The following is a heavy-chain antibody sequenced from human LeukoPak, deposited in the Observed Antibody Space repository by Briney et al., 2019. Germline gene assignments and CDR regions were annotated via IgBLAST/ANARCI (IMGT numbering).Heavy chain of an antibody. V-gene: IGHV3-11*06. D-gene: IGHD1-1*01. Sequence: GGSLRLSCAASGFTFSDYYMSWIRQAPGKGLEWVSSISSSSSYIYYADSVKGRFTISRDNAKNSLYLQMNSLRAEDTAVYYCARVGYNWNDFDCWGQGTLVTVSS. CDR2: ISSSSSYI. J-gene: IGHJ4*02. CDR1: GFTFSDYY. CDR3: ARVGYNWNDFDC.